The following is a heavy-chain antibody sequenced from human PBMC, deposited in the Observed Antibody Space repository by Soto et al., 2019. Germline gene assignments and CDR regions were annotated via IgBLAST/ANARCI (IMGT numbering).Heavy chain of an antibody. J-gene: IGHJ6*02. CDR1: GGTFSSYA. CDR3: ARDKYGSGLYGMDV. V-gene: IGHV1-69*06. D-gene: IGHD3-10*01. CDR2: IIPIFGTA. Sequence: GASVKVSCKASGGTFSSYAISWVRQAPGQGLEWMGGIIPIFGTANYAQKFQGRVTITADKSTSTAYMELGSLRSEDTAVYYCARDKYGSGLYGMDVWGQGTTVTVSS.